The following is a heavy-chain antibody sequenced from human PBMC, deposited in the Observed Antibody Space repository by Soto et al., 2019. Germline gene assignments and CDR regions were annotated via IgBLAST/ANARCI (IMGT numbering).Heavy chain of an antibody. CDR2: IDPGDSDT. CDR3: ARQLTAAADIDN. J-gene: IGHJ4*02. Sequence: PGESLKISCKGSGYSFPSYWIAWVRQMPGKGLEWMGIIDPGDSDTRYSPSFQGQVTISADKSISTAYLQWSSLKASDSAMYYCARQLTAAADIDNWGQGTLVT. CDR1: GYSFPSYW. D-gene: IGHD6-13*01. V-gene: IGHV5-51*01.